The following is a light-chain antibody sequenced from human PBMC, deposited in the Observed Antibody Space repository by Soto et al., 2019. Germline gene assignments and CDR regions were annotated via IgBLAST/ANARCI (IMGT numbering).Light chain of an antibody. CDR2: EAS. V-gene: IGKV1-9*01. CDR3: QQLNTLPFT. J-gene: IGKJ5*01. CDR1: HDISTY. Sequence: IQMPHSRSTLSASVGDRVTMTCRASHDISTYLAWYQQKPGKAPKLMIYEASTLQSGVPSRFSGSGYGTEFNLTISGLLPEDFATYHCQQLNTLPFTFGQGTRLEI.